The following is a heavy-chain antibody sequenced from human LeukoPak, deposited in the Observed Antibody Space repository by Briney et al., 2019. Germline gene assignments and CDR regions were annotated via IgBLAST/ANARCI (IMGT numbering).Heavy chain of an antibody. CDR3: ARDSGYDSRGFDP. D-gene: IGHD5-12*01. Sequence: SETLSLTCTVSGGSISSYYWSWIRQPPGKGLEWIGYVYYSGSTYYNPSLKSRVTISVDTSKNQFSLKLSSVTAADTAVYYCARDSGYDSRGFDPWGQGTLVTVSS. J-gene: IGHJ5*02. CDR2: VYYSGST. CDR1: GGSISSYY. V-gene: IGHV4-59*06.